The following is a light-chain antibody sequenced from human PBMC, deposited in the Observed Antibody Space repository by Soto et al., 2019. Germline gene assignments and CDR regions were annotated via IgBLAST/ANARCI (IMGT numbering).Light chain of an antibody. V-gene: IGKV1-5*03. CDR2: KAS. J-gene: IGKJ4*01. Sequence: DIQMTQSPSTLSASVGDRVTITCRASQSIRSWLAWYQQKPGKAPKLLIYKASSLESGVPSRFSGSGSGTEFTLTISSLQPDDFATYYCQQYRTFGGGTKVEIK. CDR1: QSIRSW. CDR3: QQYRT.